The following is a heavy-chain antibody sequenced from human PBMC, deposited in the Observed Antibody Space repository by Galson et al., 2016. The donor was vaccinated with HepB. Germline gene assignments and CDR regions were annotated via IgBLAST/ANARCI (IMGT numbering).Heavy chain of an antibody. Sequence: SVKVSCKASGYTFDIYYVHWVRQAPGQGLEWMGIINSRDGSPTYAQKFQDRVTMTRDTSTSTVYMELSSLRSEDMAVYYCVRGEWLLSQYYGMDVWGQGTTVTVSS. J-gene: IGHJ6*02. V-gene: IGHV1-46*02. CDR3: VRGEWLLSQYYGMDV. CDR1: GYTFDIYY. D-gene: IGHD3-3*01. CDR2: INSRDGSP.